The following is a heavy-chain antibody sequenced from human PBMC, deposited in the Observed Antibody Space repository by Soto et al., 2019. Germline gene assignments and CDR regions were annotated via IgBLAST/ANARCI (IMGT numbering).Heavy chain of an antibody. CDR2: MNPNSGNT. Sequence: GASVKVSCKASGYTFTSYDINWVRQATGQGLEWMGWMNPNSGNTGYAQKFQGRVTMTRNTSISTAYTELSSLRSGDTAVYYCARSAFPTDYGDLFDPWGQGTLVTVSS. J-gene: IGHJ5*02. CDR3: ARSAFPTDYGDLFDP. CDR1: GYTFTSYD. V-gene: IGHV1-8*01. D-gene: IGHD4-17*01.